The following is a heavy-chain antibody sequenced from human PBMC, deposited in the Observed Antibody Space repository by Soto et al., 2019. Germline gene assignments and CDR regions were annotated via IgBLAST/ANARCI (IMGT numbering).Heavy chain of an antibody. CDR3: ARKPIRNRGQFDY. Sequence: SETLSLTYTVSGGSISRYYWSWIRQPPGKGLEWIGYIYYSGSTNYNPSLKSRVTISVDTSKNQFSLKLSSVTAADTAVYYCARKPIRNRGQFDYWGQGTLVTVS. CDR2: IYYSGST. D-gene: IGHD1-20*01. V-gene: IGHV4-59*08. J-gene: IGHJ4*02. CDR1: GGSISRYY.